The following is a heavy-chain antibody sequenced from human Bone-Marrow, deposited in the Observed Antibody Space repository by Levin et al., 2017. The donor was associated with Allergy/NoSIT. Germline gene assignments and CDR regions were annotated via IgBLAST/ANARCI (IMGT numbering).Heavy chain of an antibody. Sequence: WASVKVSCKASGGTFSSYAISWVRQAPGQGLEWMGGIIPIFGTANYAQKFQGRVTITADESTSTAYMELSSLRSEDTAVYYCARGTRTDLPYYYYYDSSGLGEESYDYYGMDVWGQGTTVTVSS. CDR3: ARGTRTDLPYYYYYDSSGLGEESYDYYGMDV. CDR2: IIPIFGTA. CDR1: GGTFSSYA. D-gene: IGHD3-22*01. J-gene: IGHJ6*02. V-gene: IGHV1-69*13.